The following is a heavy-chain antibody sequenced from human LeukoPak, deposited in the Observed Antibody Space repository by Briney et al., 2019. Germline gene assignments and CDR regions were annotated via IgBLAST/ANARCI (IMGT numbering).Heavy chain of an antibody. V-gene: IGHV3-48*03. CDR1: GFTFSSYE. CDR3: ARERDYYDSSRGLDY. J-gene: IGHJ4*02. D-gene: IGHD3-22*01. CDR2: ISSSGSTI. Sequence: GGSLRLSCAASGFTFSSYEMNWVRQAPGKGLEWVSYISSSGSTIYYADSVKGRFTISRDNGKNSLYLQMNSLRAEDTAVYYCARERDYYDSSRGLDYWGQGTLVTVSS.